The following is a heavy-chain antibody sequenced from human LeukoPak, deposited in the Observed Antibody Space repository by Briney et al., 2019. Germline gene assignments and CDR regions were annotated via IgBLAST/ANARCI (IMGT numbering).Heavy chain of an antibody. CDR3: AREVHCSSTSCGLYYYYYMDV. J-gene: IGHJ6*03. V-gene: IGHV4-59*01. D-gene: IGHD2-2*01. Sequence: SETLSLTCAVYGGSFSGYYWSWIRQPPGKGLEWIGYIYYSGSTNYNPSLKSRVTISVDTSKNQFSLKLSSVTAADTAVYYCAREVHCSSTSCGLYYYYYMDVWGKGTTVTISS. CDR1: GGSFSGYY. CDR2: IYYSGST.